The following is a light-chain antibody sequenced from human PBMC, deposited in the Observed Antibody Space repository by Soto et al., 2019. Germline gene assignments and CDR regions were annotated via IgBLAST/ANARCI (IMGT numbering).Light chain of an antibody. J-gene: IGKJ1*01. Sequence: DIQLTHSPSSLSASVVERVTITFRASQSISSWLAWYQQKPGKAPKLLIYDASSLESGVPSRFSGSGSGTEFTLTISSLQPDDFATYYCQKYNSYAWKFGQGTKVDIK. CDR1: QSISSW. V-gene: IGKV1-5*01. CDR3: QKYNSYAWK. CDR2: DAS.